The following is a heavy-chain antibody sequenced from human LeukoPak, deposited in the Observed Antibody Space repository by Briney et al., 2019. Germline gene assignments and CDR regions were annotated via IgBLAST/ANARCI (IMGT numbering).Heavy chain of an antibody. V-gene: IGHV1-46*01. CDR3: ASWFGENDALDI. CDR2: INPSGGST. CDR1: GYTFTSQY. D-gene: IGHD3-10*01. Sequence: ASVKVSCTASGYTFTSQYVHWVRQAPGRGLEWMGIINPSGGSTRYAQKFQGRVTMTRDPSTSTVYMELKRLRSEDTAVYYCASWFGENDALDIWGQGTMVTVSS. J-gene: IGHJ3*02.